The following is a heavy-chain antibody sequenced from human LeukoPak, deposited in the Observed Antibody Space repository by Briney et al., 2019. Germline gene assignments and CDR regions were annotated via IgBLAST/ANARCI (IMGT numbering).Heavy chain of an antibody. J-gene: IGHJ6*03. D-gene: IGHD3-3*01. CDR2: ISAYNGNT. Sequence: ASVKVSCKASGYTFTSYGISWVRQAPGQGLEWMGWISAYNGNTNYAQKLQGRVTMTTDTSTSTAYMELRSLRSDDTAVYYCAREEKLGITISHMDVWGKGTTVTVSS. CDR1: GYTFTSYG. V-gene: IGHV1-18*01. CDR3: AREEKLGITISHMDV.